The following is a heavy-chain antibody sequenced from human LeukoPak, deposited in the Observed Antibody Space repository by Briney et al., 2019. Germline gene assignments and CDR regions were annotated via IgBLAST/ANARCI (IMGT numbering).Heavy chain of an antibody. V-gene: IGHV4-59*01. Sequence: SETLSLTCTVSGGSISGYYWSWIRQPPGKELEWIGYIYYSGSTHYNPSHKSRVTISVDTSKNQFSLKLSSVTPADTAVYYCAREQYSYGPKDYWGQGTLVTVSS. CDR1: GGSISGYY. J-gene: IGHJ4*02. D-gene: IGHD5-18*01. CDR2: IYYSGST. CDR3: AREQYSYGPKDY.